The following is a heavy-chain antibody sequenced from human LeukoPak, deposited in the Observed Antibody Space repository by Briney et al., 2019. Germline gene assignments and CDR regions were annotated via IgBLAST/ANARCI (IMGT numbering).Heavy chain of an antibody. J-gene: IGHJ4*02. CDR2: ISSSSSYI. CDR1: GFTFSNYS. D-gene: IGHD2-2*01. Sequence: AGGSLRLSCAASGFTFSNYSMNWVRQAPGKGLEWVSSISSSSSYIYYADSVKGRFTISRDNAKNSLYLQMNSLRAEDTAVYYCARATTTYCSSTSCLSFDYWGQGTLVTVSS. V-gene: IGHV3-21*01. CDR3: ARATTTYCSSTSCLSFDY.